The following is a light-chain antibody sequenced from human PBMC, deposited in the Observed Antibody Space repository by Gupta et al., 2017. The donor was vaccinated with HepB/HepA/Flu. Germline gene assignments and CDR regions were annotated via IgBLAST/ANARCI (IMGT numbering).Light chain of an antibody. Sequence: SSELTQDPAVSVALGQTVRITCQGDSLRSYYASWYQQKPGQAHVLVIYCKNNRPSGIPDRFSGSSSGNTASLTITGAQAEDEADYYCNSRDSSGNVVFGGGTKLTVL. CDR3: NSRDSSGNVV. CDR1: SLRSYY. V-gene: IGLV3-19*01. CDR2: CKN. J-gene: IGLJ2*01.